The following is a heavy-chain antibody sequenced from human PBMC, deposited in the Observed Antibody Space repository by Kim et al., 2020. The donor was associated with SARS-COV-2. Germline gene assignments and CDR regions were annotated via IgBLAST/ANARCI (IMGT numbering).Heavy chain of an antibody. Sequence: GGSLRLSCAASEFSFRSFAMSWVRQAPGKGLEWVAYIRVGGSGTYYVDSVKGRFTISRDNPKNSLYLQMNSLRVEDTAVYYCARVGARYSGSWGGKWCQG. CDR1: EFSFRSFA. D-gene: IGHD6-13*01. V-gene: IGHV3-23*01. CDR2: IRVGGSGT. CDR3: ARVGARYSGSWGGK. J-gene: IGHJ1*01.